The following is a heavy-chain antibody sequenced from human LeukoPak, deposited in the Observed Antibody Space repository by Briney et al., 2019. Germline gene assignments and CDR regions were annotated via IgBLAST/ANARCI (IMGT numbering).Heavy chain of an antibody. CDR3: ARESSWDEFDY. CDR2: ISSSGSTI. Sequence: GGSLRLSCAASGSTFSNYEMNWVRQAPGKGLEWGSYISSSGSTIYYADSVKGRFTISRDNAKNSLYLHMNSLRAEDTAVYYCARESSWDEFDYWGQGTLVTVSS. D-gene: IGHD6-13*01. CDR1: GSTFSNYE. V-gene: IGHV3-48*03. J-gene: IGHJ4*02.